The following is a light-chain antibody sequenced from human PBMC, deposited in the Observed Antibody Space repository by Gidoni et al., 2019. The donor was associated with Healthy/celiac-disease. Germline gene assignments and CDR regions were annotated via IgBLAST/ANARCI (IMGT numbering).Light chain of an antibody. CDR2: KSS. V-gene: IGKV1-5*03. CDR3: QQYNSYWT. Sequence: DIQMTQSPSTLSASVGDRVNITCRVIQSISSWLAWYQLKPGKAPKLLIYKSSSLESGVPSRFSGSGSGTEFTLTISSLQPDDFATYYCQQYNSYWTFGQGTKVEIK. J-gene: IGKJ1*01. CDR1: QSISSW.